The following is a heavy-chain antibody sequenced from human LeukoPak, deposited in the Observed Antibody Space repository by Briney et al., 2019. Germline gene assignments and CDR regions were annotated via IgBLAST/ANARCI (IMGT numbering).Heavy chain of an antibody. CDR2: IKQDGSEN. J-gene: IGHJ4*02. CDR3: ARARSQQWLVPRY. V-gene: IGHV3-7*01. CDR1: GLTFTSYC. D-gene: IGHD6-19*01. Sequence: GPSLRLSCAPAGLTFTSYCMSWVRQTPGKGLECVAYIKQDGSENYYVDSVKGRFTISRDNAKNSLYLQMNSLRAEDTAVYYCARARSQQWLVPRYWGQGTLVTVSS.